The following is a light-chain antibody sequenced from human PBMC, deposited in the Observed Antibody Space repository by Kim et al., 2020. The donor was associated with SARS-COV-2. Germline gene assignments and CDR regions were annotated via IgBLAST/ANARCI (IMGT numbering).Light chain of an antibody. CDR1: RSNIGTNY. Sequence: GQGVTISCSGSRSNIGTNYVYWYQQLPGTAPKLLIYRNHQRPSGVPDRFSGSKSGTSASLAISGLRSEDEAHYYCVAWDDSLSGRVFGGGTQLTVL. CDR2: RNH. J-gene: IGLJ3*02. V-gene: IGLV1-47*01. CDR3: VAWDDSLSGRV.